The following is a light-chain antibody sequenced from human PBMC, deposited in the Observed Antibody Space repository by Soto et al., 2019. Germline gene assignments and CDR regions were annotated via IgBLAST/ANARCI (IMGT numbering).Light chain of an antibody. CDR1: SGPVFTSSY. V-gene: IGLV8-61*01. CDR2: NTN. CDR3: LLYLGGGIWV. J-gene: IGLJ3*02. Sequence: VVTQEPSFSVSPGGTVTLTCGLSSGPVFTSSYPNWYQQTPGQAPRTLIFNTNTRSSGVPDRFAGSILGDKAALTITGAPADDDSYYYCLLYLGGGIWVFGGGTKLTVL.